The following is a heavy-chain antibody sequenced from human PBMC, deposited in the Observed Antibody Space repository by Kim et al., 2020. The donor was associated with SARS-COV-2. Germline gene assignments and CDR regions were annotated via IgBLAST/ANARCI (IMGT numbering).Heavy chain of an antibody. Sequence: SETLSLTCTVSGGSISSNYWSWIRQPPGKGLEWIGYIYYRGSTNYNPSLQSRVTMSVDTSKNQFSLKLSSVTAADTAVYYCSRELLHNWFDPWCQGTLVT. CDR2: IYYRGST. D-gene: IGHD2-15*01. CDR1: GGSISSNY. CDR3: SRELLHNWFDP. J-gene: IGHJ5*02. V-gene: IGHV4-59*13.